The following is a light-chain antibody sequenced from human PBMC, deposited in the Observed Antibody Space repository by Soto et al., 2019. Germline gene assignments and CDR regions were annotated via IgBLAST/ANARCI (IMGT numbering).Light chain of an antibody. Sequence: QSVLTQPPSASGTPGQRVTISCSGSSSNIGTNTVNWYQHLPGSAPTFLIYSNNQRPSGVPDRFSGSKSGTSASLAISGLQPDDEADYYCEAWDGSLNAVLFGGGTKLTVL. J-gene: IGLJ2*01. CDR2: SNN. CDR3: EAWDGSLNAVL. V-gene: IGLV1-44*01. CDR1: SSNIGTNT.